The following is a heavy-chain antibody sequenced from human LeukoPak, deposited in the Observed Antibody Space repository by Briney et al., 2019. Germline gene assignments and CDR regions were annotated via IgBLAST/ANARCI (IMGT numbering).Heavy chain of an antibody. Sequence: GGSLRLSCAASGFTFSSYEMNWVRQAPGKGLEWVSVIYSGGSTYYADSVKGRFTISRDNSKNTLYLQMNSLRAEDTAVYYCASFTIVGATIENYWGQGTLVTVSS. CDR2: IYSGGST. CDR3: ASFTIVGATIENY. D-gene: IGHD1-26*01. CDR1: GFTFSSYE. J-gene: IGHJ4*02. V-gene: IGHV3-53*01.